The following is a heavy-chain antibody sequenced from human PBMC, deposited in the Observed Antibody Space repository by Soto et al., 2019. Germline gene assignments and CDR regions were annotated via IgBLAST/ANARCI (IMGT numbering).Heavy chain of an antibody. Sequence: PSETLSLTCTVSGGSISSSSYYWGWIRQPPGKGLEWIGSIYYSGSTYYNPSLKSRVTISVDTSKNQFSLKLSSVTAADTAVYYCARIVYGDYYYYYGMDVWGQGTTVTVSS. J-gene: IGHJ6*02. CDR2: IYYSGST. CDR1: GGSISSSSYY. D-gene: IGHD4-17*01. V-gene: IGHV4-39*01. CDR3: ARIVYGDYYYYYGMDV.